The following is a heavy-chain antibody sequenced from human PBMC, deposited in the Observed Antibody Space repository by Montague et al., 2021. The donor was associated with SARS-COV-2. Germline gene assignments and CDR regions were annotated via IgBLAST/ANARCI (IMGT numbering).Heavy chain of an antibody. J-gene: IGHJ6*03. V-gene: IGHV4-34*01. D-gene: IGHD2-2*02. CDR3: ARLGEGVVPAPILGVGPYYSYFYMDV. CDR2: INHSGSA. Sequence: SETLSLTCAVYGGSFSGYYWNWIRQPPGKGPEWIGEINHSGSAKYNPSLKRRVTISVDTSKNQFSLKPNSVTAADTAVYYCARLGEGVVPAPILGVGPYYSYFYMDVWGKGATVTVSS. CDR1: GGSFSGYY.